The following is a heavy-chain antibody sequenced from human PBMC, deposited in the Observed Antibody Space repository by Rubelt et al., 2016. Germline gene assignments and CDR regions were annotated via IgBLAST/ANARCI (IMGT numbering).Heavy chain of an antibody. D-gene: IGHD2-8*01. Sequence: QVQLVQSGAEVKRSGASVEVSCKTSGYTFTSYYIHWVRQAPGQGLEWMGIFNSNGGSTTYAQKFQGRVTMTRDTSTSTVYMDLRGLRSDDTAVYYCAREYALSRGRRWYVDYWGQGTLVTVSS. V-gene: IGHV1-46*03. CDR1: GYTFTSYY. CDR2: FNSNGGST. J-gene: IGHJ4*02. CDR3: AREYALSRGRRWYVDY.